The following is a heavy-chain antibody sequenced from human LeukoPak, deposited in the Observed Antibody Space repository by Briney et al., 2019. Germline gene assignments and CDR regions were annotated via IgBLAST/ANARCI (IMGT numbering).Heavy chain of an antibody. CDR1: GYTFTRYY. CDR2: INPSGSST. J-gene: IGHJ4*02. V-gene: IGHV1-46*01. Sequence: ASVKVSCKASGYTFTRYYMHWVRQAPGQGLAWMGIINPSGSSTSYAQKFQGRVTMTRDTSRSTVYMELSSLRSEDTAVYYCARAIAGFDYWGQGTLVTVSS. CDR3: ARAIAGFDY.